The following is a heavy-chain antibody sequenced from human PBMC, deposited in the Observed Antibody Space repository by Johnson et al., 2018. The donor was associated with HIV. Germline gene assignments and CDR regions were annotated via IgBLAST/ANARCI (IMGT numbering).Heavy chain of an antibody. J-gene: IGHJ3*02. V-gene: IGHV3-9*01. CDR1: GFTFDDYA. CDR2: ISWNSRSI. Sequence: VQLVESGGGLVQPGGSLRLSCAASGFTFDDYAMHWVRQAPGKGLEWVSGISWNSRSIGYADSVKGRFTISRDNAKNSLYLQMNSLRAEDTALYYCAKGGGQQLAHAFDIWGQGTMVTVSS. D-gene: IGHD6-13*01. CDR3: AKGGGQQLAHAFDI.